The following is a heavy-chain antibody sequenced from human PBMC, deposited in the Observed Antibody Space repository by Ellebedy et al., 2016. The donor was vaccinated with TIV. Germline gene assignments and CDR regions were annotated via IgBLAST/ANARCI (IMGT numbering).Heavy chain of an antibody. CDR3: ARPRRYSSGLGFDY. J-gene: IGHJ4*02. CDR1: GGSISSSSYY. D-gene: IGHD6-19*01. Sequence: MPSETLSLTCTVSGGSISSSSYYWGWIRQPPGKGLEWIGSIYYSGSTYYNPSLKSRVTISVDTSKNQFSLKLSSVTAADTAVYYCARPRRYSSGLGFDYWGQGTLVTVSS. V-gene: IGHV4-39*01. CDR2: IYYSGST.